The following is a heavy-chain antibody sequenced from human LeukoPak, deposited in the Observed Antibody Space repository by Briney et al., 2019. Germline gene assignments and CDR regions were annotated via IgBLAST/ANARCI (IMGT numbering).Heavy chain of an antibody. V-gene: IGHV1-46*01. CDR3: ARVAAEVVGVPGPIGFGWLRRDYYYMDV. J-gene: IGHJ6*03. D-gene: IGHD2-2*02. CDR2: IDPSGGST. Sequence: ASVKVSCKASGYTFTSYYMHWVRQAPGEGLEWMGIIDPSGGSTSYAQKFQGRVTMTRDMSTSTVYMELSSLRSEDTAVYYCARVAAEVVGVPGPIGFGWLRRDYYYMDVWGKGTTVTVSS. CDR1: GYTFTSYY.